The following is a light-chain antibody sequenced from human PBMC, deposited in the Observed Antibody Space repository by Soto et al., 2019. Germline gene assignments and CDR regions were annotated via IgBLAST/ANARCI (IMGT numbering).Light chain of an antibody. CDR1: SSNIGAHFD. CDR2: GNM. CDR3: QSYDSSLSGWV. V-gene: IGLV1-40*01. J-gene: IGLJ3*02. Sequence: QSVLTKPPSVSGAPGQRVTISCTGSSSNIGAHFDVHWYQQLPGTAPKVLIYGNMNRPSGVPDRFSASKSGASASLAITGLQADDEADYYCQSYDSSLSGWVFGGGTKVTVL.